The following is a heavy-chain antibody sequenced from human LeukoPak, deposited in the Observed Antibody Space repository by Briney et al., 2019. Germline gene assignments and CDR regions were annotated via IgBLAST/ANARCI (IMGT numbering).Heavy chain of an antibody. D-gene: IGHD3-16*01. CDR1: GFTFSSYG. Sequence: GGSLRLSCAASGFTFSSYGMHWVRQAPGKGLEWVAVISYDGSNKYYADSVKGRFTISRDNSKNTLYLQMNSLRAEDTAVYYCAKTRSPYDYDTGGYFDYWGQGTLVTVSS. CDR2: ISYDGSNK. CDR3: AKTRSPYDYDTGGYFDY. V-gene: IGHV3-30*18. J-gene: IGHJ4*02.